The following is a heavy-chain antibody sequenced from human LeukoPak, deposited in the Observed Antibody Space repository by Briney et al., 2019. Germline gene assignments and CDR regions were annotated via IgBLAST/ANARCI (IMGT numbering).Heavy chain of an antibody. CDR1: GCTFTDYY. CDR2: INPNSGDT. CDR3: ARANFHYCSSTTCLFDY. V-gene: IGHV1-2*02. J-gene: IGHJ4*02. Sequence: GASVKVSCKASGCTFTDYYLHWVRQAPGQGFEWMGWINPNSGDTNYAQKFQGRVTMTRDTSISTAHMEMSRLRSDDTAVYYCARANFHYCSSTTCLFDYWGQGTLVTVSS. D-gene: IGHD2-2*01.